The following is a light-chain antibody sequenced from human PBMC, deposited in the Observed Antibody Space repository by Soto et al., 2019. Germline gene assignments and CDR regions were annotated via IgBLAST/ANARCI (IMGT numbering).Light chain of an antibody. V-gene: IGKV3-15*01. CDR3: QQYNNWPIT. CDR2: RAS. Sequence: EIVMTQSPATLSVSPCETATLSGKTSQSVDSLLAWYQQKPGQAPRLLIYRASTRTTGIPARFSGSGSGTEFTLTINSLQSEDFAVYYCQQYNNWPITFGQGTRLEIK. CDR1: QSVDSL. J-gene: IGKJ5*01.